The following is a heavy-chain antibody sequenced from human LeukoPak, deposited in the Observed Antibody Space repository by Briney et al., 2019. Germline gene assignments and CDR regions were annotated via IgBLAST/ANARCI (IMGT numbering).Heavy chain of an antibody. Sequence: GGSLRLSCAASGFTFSSYAVHWVRQAPGKGLEYVSAISSNGGSTYYANSEKGRFTISRDNSKNTLYLQMGSLRAEDMAVYYCARDRSANYYYMDVWGKGTTVTVSS. CDR2: ISSNGGST. CDR3: ARDRSANYYYMDV. V-gene: IGHV3-64*01. J-gene: IGHJ6*03. D-gene: IGHD2-8*01. CDR1: GFTFSSYA.